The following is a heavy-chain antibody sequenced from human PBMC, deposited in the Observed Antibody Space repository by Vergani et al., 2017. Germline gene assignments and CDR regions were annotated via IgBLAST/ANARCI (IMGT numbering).Heavy chain of an antibody. CDR3: ARGGYSYGYADYYYGMDV. CDR2: IIPILGIA. V-gene: IGHV1-69*04. J-gene: IGHJ6*02. Sequence: QVQLVQSGAEVKKPGSSVKVSCKASGGTFSSYTISWVRQAPGQGLEWMGRIIPILGIANYAQKFQGRVTITADKSTGTAYSELSSLRSEDTAVYYCARGGYSYGYADYYYGMDVWGQGTTVTVSS. D-gene: IGHD5-18*01. CDR1: GGTFSSYT.